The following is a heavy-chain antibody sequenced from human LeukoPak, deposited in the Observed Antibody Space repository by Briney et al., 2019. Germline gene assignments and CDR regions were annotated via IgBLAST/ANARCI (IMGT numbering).Heavy chain of an antibody. Sequence: GGSLRLSCAASGFTFSYYGIHWVRQAPGKGLEWVSAISGSGGSTDYADSVKGRFSVSRDNSKNTLYLQMNSLRAEDTAVYYCARGQAVAGDFDYWGQGTLVTVPS. V-gene: IGHV3-23*01. J-gene: IGHJ4*02. D-gene: IGHD6-19*01. CDR2: ISGSGGST. CDR3: ARGQAVAGDFDY. CDR1: GFTFSYYG.